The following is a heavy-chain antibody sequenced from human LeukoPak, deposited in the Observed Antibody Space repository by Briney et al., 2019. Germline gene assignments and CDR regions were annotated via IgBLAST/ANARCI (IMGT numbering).Heavy chain of an antibody. V-gene: IGHV1-18*04. CDR1: GYTFTSYG. CDR2: ISAYNGNT. J-gene: IGHJ6*04. D-gene: IGHD5-12*01. CDR3: ARDGDSGYDYYYYYGMDV. Sequence: ASVKVSCKASGYTFTSYGISWVRQAPGQRPERMGWISAYNGNTNYAQKLQGRVTMTTDTSTSTAYMELRSLRSDDTAVYYCARDGDSGYDYYYYYGMDVWGKGTTVTVSS.